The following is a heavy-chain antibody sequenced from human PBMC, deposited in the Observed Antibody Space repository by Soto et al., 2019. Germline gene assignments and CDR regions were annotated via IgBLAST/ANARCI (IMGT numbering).Heavy chain of an antibody. CDR1: GFTFSNYC. CDR3: AKDLTSRSSDYYFDY. V-gene: IGHV3-30*18. Sequence: PGGSLRLSCAAFGFTFSNYCIHWVRQAPGKGREWVAVISYSGNDYHYADSVKGRFTISRDNSKNTLYLQMNSLRAEDTAIYYCAKDLTSRSSDYYFDYWGQGTLVTVS. CDR2: ISYSGNDY. D-gene: IGHD6-6*01. J-gene: IGHJ4*02.